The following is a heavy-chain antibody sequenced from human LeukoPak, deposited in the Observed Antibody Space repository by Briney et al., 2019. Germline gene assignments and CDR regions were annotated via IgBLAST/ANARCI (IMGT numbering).Heavy chain of an antibody. J-gene: IGHJ4*02. CDR2: ISYDGSNK. V-gene: IGHV3-30*04. Sequence: GGSLRLSCAASGLTFSGYAMHWVRQAPGKGLEWVAVISYDGSNKYYADSVKGRFTISRDNSKNTLYLQMNSLRAEDTAVYYCARDRVKVFDYWGQGTLVTVSS. CDR1: GLTFSGYA. D-gene: IGHD3-16*02. CDR3: ARDRVKVFDY.